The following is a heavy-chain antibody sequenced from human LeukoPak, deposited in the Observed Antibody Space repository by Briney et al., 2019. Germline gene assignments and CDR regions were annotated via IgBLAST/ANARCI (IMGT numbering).Heavy chain of an antibody. V-gene: IGHV4-61*02. CDR1: GGSISSGDYY. CDR2: IYTSGST. CDR3: ARDLAWFDP. Sequence: SQTLSLTCTVSGGSISSGDYYWSWIRQPPGKGLEWIGRIYTSGSTNYNPSLKSRVTMSVDTSKNQFSLKLSSVTAADTAVYYCARDLAWFDPWGQGTLVTVSS. J-gene: IGHJ5*02.